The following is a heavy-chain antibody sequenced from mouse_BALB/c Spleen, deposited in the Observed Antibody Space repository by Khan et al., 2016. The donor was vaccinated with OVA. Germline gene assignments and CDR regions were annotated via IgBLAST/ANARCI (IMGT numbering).Heavy chain of an antibody. D-gene: IGHD1-1*01. CDR3: ARLAYFYDSEGFAY. CDR2: VRTGGHYT. J-gene: IGHJ3*01. Sequence: EVNLVESGGDIVKPGGSLKLSCAASGFTYSTYGMSWVRQTPDKSLEWVATVRTGGHYTYYTDTVKGRFTISRDNAKNTLYLQMSSLRSEDTAMFYCARLAYFYDSEGFAYWGQGTLVTVSA. CDR1: GFTYSTYG. V-gene: IGHV5-6*01.